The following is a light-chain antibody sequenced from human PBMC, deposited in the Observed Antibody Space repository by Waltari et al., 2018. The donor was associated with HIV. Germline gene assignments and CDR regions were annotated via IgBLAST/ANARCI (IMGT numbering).Light chain of an antibody. J-gene: IGLJ2*01. CDR1: TSNIGNNF. V-gene: IGLV1-51*01. Sequence: QSVLTQPPAVSAAPGQKVTISCSGTTSNIGNNFVSWYQKLPGTAPKLLIFDNHKRPSGVSDRFSASKSATSATLDITGLHTGDEAEYYCGTWDTSLNAVVFGGGTKVSVL. CDR2: DNH. CDR3: GTWDTSLNAVV.